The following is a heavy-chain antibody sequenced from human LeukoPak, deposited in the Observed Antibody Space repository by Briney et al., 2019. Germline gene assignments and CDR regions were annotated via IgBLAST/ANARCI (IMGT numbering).Heavy chain of an antibody. D-gene: IGHD3-22*01. CDR3: ARGDSSGYYFDY. CDR1: GFTFSSYS. Sequence: PGGSLRLSCAASGFTFSSYSLNWVRQAPGKGLEWVAFISTSSTYIYYADSVKGRFTISRDNAKNSLYLQMNSLRGDDTAVYYCARGDSSGYYFDYWGQGTLVTVSS. CDR2: ISTSSTYI. J-gene: IGHJ4*02. V-gene: IGHV3-21*01.